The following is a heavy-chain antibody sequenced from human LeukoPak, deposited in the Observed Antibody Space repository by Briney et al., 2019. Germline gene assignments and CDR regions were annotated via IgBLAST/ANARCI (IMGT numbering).Heavy chain of an antibody. CDR2: IYYSGST. CDR1: GGSTSSSRYY. Sequence: PSETLSLTCTVSGGSTSSSRYYWGWIRQPPGKGLEWIGSIYYSGSTYYNPSLKSRVTISVDTSKNQFSLKLSSVTAADTAVYYCARILRGSGSYEYYFDYWGQGALVTVSS. J-gene: IGHJ4*02. D-gene: IGHD3-10*01. V-gene: IGHV4-39*01. CDR3: ARILRGSGSYEYYFDY.